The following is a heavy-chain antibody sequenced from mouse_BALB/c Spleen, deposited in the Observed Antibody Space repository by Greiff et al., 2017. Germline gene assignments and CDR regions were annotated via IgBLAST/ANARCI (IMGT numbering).Heavy chain of an antibody. V-gene: IGHV3-8*02. J-gene: IGHJ4*01. CDR2: ISYSGST. Sequence: EVQLVESGPSLVKPSQTLSLTCSVTGDSITSGYWNWIRKFQGKKLEYMGYISYSGSTYYNPTPKSRISITRDTSKNKYYLQLNTVTTEDTATYYCARLRLRRDYYAMDYWGQGTSVTVSS. D-gene: IGHD2-4*01. CDR3: ARLRLRRDYYAMDY. CDR1: GDSITSGY.